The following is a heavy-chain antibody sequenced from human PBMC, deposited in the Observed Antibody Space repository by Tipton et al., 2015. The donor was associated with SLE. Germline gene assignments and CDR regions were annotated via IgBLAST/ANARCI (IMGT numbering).Heavy chain of an antibody. V-gene: IGHV3-49*04. CDR3: TRDQYFSGGSCFFDY. Sequence: SLRLSCTASGFTFGDYAMSWVRQAPGKGLEWVGFIRSKAYGGTTEYAASVKGRFTISRDDSKSIAYLQMNSLKTEDTAVYYCTRDQYFSGGSCFFDYWGQGTLVTVSS. CDR2: IRSKAYGGTT. CDR1: GFTFGDYA. J-gene: IGHJ4*02. D-gene: IGHD2-15*01.